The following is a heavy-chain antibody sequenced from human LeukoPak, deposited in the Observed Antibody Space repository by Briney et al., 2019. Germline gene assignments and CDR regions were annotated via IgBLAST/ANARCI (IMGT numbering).Heavy chain of an antibody. CDR2: ISGSGGST. Sequence: GGSLRLSCAASGFTLSSYAMSWVRQAPGKGLEWVSAISGSGGSTYYADSVKGRFTISRDNSKNTLYLQMNSLRAEDTAVYYCAKVLKGGSSWHYFDYWGQGTLVTVSS. CDR3: AKVLKGGSSWHYFDY. V-gene: IGHV3-23*01. CDR1: GFTLSSYA. J-gene: IGHJ4*02. D-gene: IGHD6-13*01.